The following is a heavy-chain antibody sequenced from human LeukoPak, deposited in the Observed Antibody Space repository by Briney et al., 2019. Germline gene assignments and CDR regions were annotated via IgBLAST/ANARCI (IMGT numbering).Heavy chain of an antibody. Sequence: GGSLRLSCAASGXTFHNYAIHWVRQAPGKGLEWVSLTSGDGITTYFADSVKGRFTISRDNSKSSLFLQMNSLRTEDTALYYCARDHVYGGADYWGQGTLVTVSS. V-gene: IGHV3-43*02. CDR1: GXTFHNYA. D-gene: IGHD5/OR15-5a*01. J-gene: IGHJ4*02. CDR3: ARDHVYGGADY. CDR2: TSGDGITT.